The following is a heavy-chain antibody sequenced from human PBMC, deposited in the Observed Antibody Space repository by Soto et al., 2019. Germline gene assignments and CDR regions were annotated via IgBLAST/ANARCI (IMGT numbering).Heavy chain of an antibody. CDR1: GGSISSGGYY. Sequence: SETLSLTCTVSGGSISSGGYYWSWIRQQPGKSLEWIGYIYYSGSTYYNPSLKSRVTISVDTSKNQFSLKLSYVTAADTAVYYCARGWGTYYYDSSGRHLDYWGQGTLVTVSS. D-gene: IGHD3-22*01. J-gene: IGHJ4*02. CDR3: ARGWGTYYYDSSGRHLDY. V-gene: IGHV4-31*03. CDR2: IYYSGST.